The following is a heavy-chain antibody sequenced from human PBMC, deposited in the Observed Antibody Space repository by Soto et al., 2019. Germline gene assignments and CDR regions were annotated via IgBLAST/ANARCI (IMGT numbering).Heavy chain of an antibody. J-gene: IGHJ6*02. CDR1: GFTFSRYG. CDR3: ARVGYYYGMDV. Sequence: GGSLRLSCAASGFTFSRYGMHWVRQAPGKGLEWVAVIWYDGSNKYYADSVKGRFTISRDNSKNTLYLQMNSLRAEDTAVYYCARVGYYYGMDVWGQGTTVTVSS. CDR2: IWYDGSNK. V-gene: IGHV3-33*01.